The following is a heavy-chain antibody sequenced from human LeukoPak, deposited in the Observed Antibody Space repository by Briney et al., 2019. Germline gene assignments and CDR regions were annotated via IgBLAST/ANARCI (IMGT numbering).Heavy chain of an antibody. CDR2: ISGSGGST. CDR3: AKGGYSSPKIARFDP. J-gene: IGHJ5*02. V-gene: IGHV3-23*01. Sequence: PGGSLRLSCAASGFTFSTYAMGWVRQAPGKGLEWVSTISGSGGSTYYADSVKGRFTISRDNSKNTLYLQVSSLRADDTAVYYCAKGGYSSPKIARFDPWGRGTLVTVSS. CDR1: GFTFSTYA. D-gene: IGHD6-13*01.